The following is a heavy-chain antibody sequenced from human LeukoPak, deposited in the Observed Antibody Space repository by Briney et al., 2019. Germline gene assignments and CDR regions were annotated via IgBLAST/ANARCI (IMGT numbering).Heavy chain of an antibody. J-gene: IGHJ3*01. D-gene: IGHD3-3*02. V-gene: IGHV3-7*03. CDR1: GFTFSSYA. CDR2: IKQDGSEK. Sequence: GGSLRLSCAASGFTFSSYAMHWVRQAPGKGLEWVANIKQDGSEKYYVDSVKGRFTISRDNAKNSLYLQMNSLRAEDTAVYYCAGPFHISWGQGTMVTVSS. CDR3: AGPFHIS.